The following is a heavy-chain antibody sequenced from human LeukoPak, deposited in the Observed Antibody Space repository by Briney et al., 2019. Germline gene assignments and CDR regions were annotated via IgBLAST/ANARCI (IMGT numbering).Heavy chain of an antibody. V-gene: IGHV1-2*06. CDR3: ARGRGTMVRGVIDY. J-gene: IGHJ4*02. D-gene: IGHD3-10*01. CDR1: GYTFTGYY. Sequence: ASVKVSCKASGYTFTGYYMHWVRQAPGQGLEWMGRINPNSGGTNYAQKFQGRVTMTRNTSISTAYMELSSLRSEDTAVYYCARGRGTMVRGVIDYWGQGTLVTVSS. CDR2: INPNSGGT.